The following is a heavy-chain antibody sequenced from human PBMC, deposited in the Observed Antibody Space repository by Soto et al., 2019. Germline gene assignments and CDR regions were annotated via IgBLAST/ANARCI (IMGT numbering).Heavy chain of an antibody. Sequence: SETLSLTCTVSGGSISSGDYYWSWIRQPPGKGLEWSGCIYYSGSTYYNPSLKSRVTISVDTSKNQFSLKLSSVTAADTAVYYCARSPVNYDLLTGTPGDAFDIWGQGTMITVSS. CDR3: ARSPVNYDLLTGTPGDAFDI. V-gene: IGHV4-30-4*01. J-gene: IGHJ3*02. D-gene: IGHD3-9*01. CDR2: IYYSGST. CDR1: GGSISSGDYY.